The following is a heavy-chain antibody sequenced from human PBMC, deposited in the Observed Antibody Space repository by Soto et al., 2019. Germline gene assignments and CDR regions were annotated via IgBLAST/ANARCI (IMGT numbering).Heavy chain of an antibody. CDR2: ISGSGGST. CDR1: GFTFSSYA. Sequence: GESLKISCAASGFTFSSYAMSWVRQAPGKGLEWVSAISGSGGSTYYADSVKGRFTISRDNSKNTLYLQMNSLRAEDTAVYYCAKSYDFWSGYYIDYWGQGTLVTVSS. V-gene: IGHV3-23*01. J-gene: IGHJ4*02. CDR3: AKSYDFWSGYYIDY. D-gene: IGHD3-3*01.